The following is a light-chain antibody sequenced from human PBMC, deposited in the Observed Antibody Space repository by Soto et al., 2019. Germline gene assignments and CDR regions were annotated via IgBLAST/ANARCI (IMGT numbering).Light chain of an antibody. V-gene: IGLV2-18*01. Sequence: QSVLTQPASVSGSPGQSVTISCTGTSSDFGSYNRVSWYQRPPGTGPKLMIYEVSNRPSGVPDRFSGSKSGNTASLTISGLQAEDEADYYCSLCTSSSTFVFGTGTKGAVL. J-gene: IGLJ1*01. CDR1: SSDFGSYNR. CDR3: SLCTSSSTFV. CDR2: EVS.